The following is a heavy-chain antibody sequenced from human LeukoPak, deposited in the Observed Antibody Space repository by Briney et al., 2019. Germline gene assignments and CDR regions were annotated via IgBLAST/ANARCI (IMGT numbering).Heavy chain of an antibody. V-gene: IGHV4-34*01. CDR2: INDSGGT. D-gene: IGHD6-6*01. CDR3: AWRSAYSSSSGFNL. J-gene: IGHJ4*02. Sequence: PSETLSLTCTVYGGSFGGFYWSWVRQPPGTGLEWIGHINDSGGTNYNPSLKSRITISLDTSNNNFSLKMNSVTAADTAVYFCAWRSAYSSSSGFNLWGQGTLVTVSS. CDR1: GGSFGGFY.